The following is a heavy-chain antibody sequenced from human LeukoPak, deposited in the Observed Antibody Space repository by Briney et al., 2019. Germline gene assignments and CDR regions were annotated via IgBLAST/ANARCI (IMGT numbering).Heavy chain of an antibody. J-gene: IGHJ4*02. CDR2: LSSSSSVI. D-gene: IGHD7-27*01. V-gene: IGHV3-48*01. CDR3: VRDGSSWGNFDY. Sequence: PGGSLRLSCAPSGFTFRTYAMDWVRQAPGKGLEWVSYLSSSSSVIYHADAVKGRFTISRDNAKNSLYLQMNSLRTEDTAVYYCVRDGSSWGNFDYWGQGTLVSVSS. CDR1: GFTFRTYA.